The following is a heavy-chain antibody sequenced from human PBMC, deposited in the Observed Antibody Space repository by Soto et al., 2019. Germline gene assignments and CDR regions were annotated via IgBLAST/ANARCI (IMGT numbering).Heavy chain of an antibody. D-gene: IGHD4-17*01. V-gene: IGHV1-8*01. CDR3: ARQNDYGDYVSYFQH. J-gene: IGHJ1*01. CDR1: GYTFTSYD. Sequence: ASLKVSCKASGYTFTSYDINWVRQATGQGLEWMGWMKPNSGNTGYAQKFQGRVTMTRNTSISTAYMELSSLRSEDTAVYYCARQNDYGDYVSYFQHWGQGTLVTVSS. CDR2: MKPNSGNT.